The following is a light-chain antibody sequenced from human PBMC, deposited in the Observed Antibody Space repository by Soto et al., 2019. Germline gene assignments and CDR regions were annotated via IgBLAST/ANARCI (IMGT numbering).Light chain of an antibody. CDR1: QSISSH. CDR2: DAS. J-gene: IGKJ2*01. V-gene: IGKV3-11*01. CDR3: QQRYNWPRFT. Sequence: EVVLTQSPATLSLSPGERATLSCRASQSISSHLAWYQHKPGQAPGLLIYDASSRATGIPARFTGSGSGTDFTLTISSLEPEDFALYFCQQRYNWPRFTFGQGTNLEIK.